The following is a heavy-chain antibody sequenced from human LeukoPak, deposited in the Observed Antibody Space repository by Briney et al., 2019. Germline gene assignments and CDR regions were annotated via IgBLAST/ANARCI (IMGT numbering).Heavy chain of an antibody. D-gene: IGHD6-19*01. J-gene: IGHJ4*02. CDR3: ARETLAVSIDY. V-gene: IGHV4-61*02. Sequence: NPSETLSLTCTVSGGSISSGSYYWSWIRQPAGKGLEWIGRIYTSGSTNYNPSLKSRVTISVDTSKSQFSLKLSSVTAADTAVYYCARETLAVSIDYWGQGTLVTVSS. CDR2: IYTSGST. CDR1: GGSISSGSYY.